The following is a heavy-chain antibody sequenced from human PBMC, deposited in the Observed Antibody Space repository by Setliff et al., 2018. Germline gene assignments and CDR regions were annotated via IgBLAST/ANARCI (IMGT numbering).Heavy chain of an antibody. CDR1: GFTFSSYR. J-gene: IGHJ4*02. CDR3: ARTCSGSGCYAGLES. Sequence: PGGSLRLSCAASGFTFSSYRMHWVRQAPGKGLEWVAVIWHDGGNKYHADSLKGRFTISRDNSKDTLYLQMNSLRPEDTAVYYCARTCSGSGCYAGLESWGQGTPVTVSS. D-gene: IGHD2-15*01. V-gene: IGHV3-33*08. CDR2: IWHDGGNK.